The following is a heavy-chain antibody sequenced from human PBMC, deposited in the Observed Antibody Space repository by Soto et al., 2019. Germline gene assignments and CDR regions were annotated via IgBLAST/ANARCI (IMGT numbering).Heavy chain of an antibody. Sequence: SETLSLTCTVSGGSINSGDYYWSWIRQPPGKGLEWIGYIHYTGSTHYNPSLTSLKSRVIISVDTSKNQFSLHLTSVTAADTAVFYCASEGDAFGARFDFWGQGTLVTVPS. D-gene: IGHD3-10*01. CDR3: ASEGDAFGARFDF. CDR1: GGSINSGDYY. V-gene: IGHV4-30-4*01. J-gene: IGHJ4*02. CDR2: IHYTGST.